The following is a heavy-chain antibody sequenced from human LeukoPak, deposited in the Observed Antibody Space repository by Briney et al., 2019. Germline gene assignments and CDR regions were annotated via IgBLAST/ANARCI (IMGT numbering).Heavy chain of an antibody. CDR3: ARVYSYGPVGYAFDI. Sequence: PSETLSLTCTVSGGSISSSSYYWGWIRQPPGKGLKWIGSIYYSGSTYYNPSLKSRVTISVDTSKNQFSLKLSSVTAADTAVYYCARVYSYGPVGYAFDIWGQGTMVTVSS. CDR1: GGSISSSSYY. V-gene: IGHV4-39*07. J-gene: IGHJ3*02. CDR2: IYYSGST. D-gene: IGHD5-18*01.